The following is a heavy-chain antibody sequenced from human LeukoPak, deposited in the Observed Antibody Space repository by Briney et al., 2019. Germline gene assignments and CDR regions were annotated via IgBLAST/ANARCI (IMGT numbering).Heavy chain of an antibody. Sequence: PGGSLRLSCAASGFTFSSYAVSWVRQAPGKGLEWVSAISGSGGSTYYADSVKGRFTISRDNSKNTLYLQMNSLRAEDTAVYYCAKDHILEWSKASFDYWGQGTLVTVSS. V-gene: IGHV3-23*01. J-gene: IGHJ4*02. CDR2: ISGSGGST. CDR1: GFTFSSYA. CDR3: AKDHILEWSKASFDY. D-gene: IGHD3-3*01.